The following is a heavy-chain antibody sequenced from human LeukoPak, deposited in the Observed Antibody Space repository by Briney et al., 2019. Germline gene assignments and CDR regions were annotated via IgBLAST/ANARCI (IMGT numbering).Heavy chain of an antibody. Sequence: PSGTLSLTCAVSGGSLSSSNWWSWVRQPPGKGLEWIGEIYHIGSTNYNPSLKSRVTISVDKSKNQFSLKLSSVTAADTAVYYCARRNYYGSGSYNYFDYWGQGTLVTVSS. CDR2: IYHIGST. J-gene: IGHJ4*02. V-gene: IGHV4-4*02. CDR1: GGSLSSSNW. D-gene: IGHD3-10*01. CDR3: ARRNYYGSGSYNYFDY.